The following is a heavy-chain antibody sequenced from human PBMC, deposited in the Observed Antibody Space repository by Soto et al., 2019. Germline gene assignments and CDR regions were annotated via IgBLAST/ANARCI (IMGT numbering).Heavy chain of an antibody. CDR2: FDPEDGET. J-gene: IGHJ4*02. Sequence: ASVKVSCKVSGYTLTELSMHWVRQAPGKGLEWMGGFDPEDGETIYAQKFQGRVTMTEDTSTDTAYMELSSLRSEDTAVYYCAPPTWAFCGGDCYGRKNLTTYYRGQGPLVTVSS. CDR1: GYTLTELS. D-gene: IGHD2-21*01. CDR3: APPTWAFCGGDCYGRKNLTTYY. V-gene: IGHV1-24*01.